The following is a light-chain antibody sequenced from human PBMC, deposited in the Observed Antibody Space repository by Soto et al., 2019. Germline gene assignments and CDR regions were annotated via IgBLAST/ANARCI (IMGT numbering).Light chain of an antibody. V-gene: IGKV1-5*01. J-gene: IGKJ1*01. CDR2: DAS. Sequence: DIQMTQSPSTLSASVGDTVTVTCRAGQSVSGWLSWYQQKPGKAPKLLIYDASSLESGVPSRFSGGGSGTEFTLTISSLQPDDFATYYCQQYNSYWTFGQGTKVDIK. CDR1: QSVSGW. CDR3: QQYNSYWT.